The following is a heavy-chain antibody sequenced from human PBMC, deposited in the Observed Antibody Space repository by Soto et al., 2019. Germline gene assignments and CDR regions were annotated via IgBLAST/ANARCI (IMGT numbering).Heavy chain of an antibody. CDR3: ARDARGYSYGSI. V-gene: IGHV3-33*01. CDR1: GFTFSSYG. D-gene: IGHD5-18*01. Sequence: QVQLVESGGGVVQPGRSLRLSCAASGFTFSSYGMHWVRQAPGKGLEWVAGIWYDGSNKYYADSVKGRFTISRDNSKNTLYLQMNSLRAEDTAVYYCARDARGYSYGSIWGQGTMVTVSS. J-gene: IGHJ3*02. CDR2: IWYDGSNK.